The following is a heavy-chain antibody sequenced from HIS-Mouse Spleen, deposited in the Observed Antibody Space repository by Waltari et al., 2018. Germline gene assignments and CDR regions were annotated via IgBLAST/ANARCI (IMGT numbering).Heavy chain of an antibody. D-gene: IGHD5-18*01. CDR1: GFTFSSYA. V-gene: IGHV3-30-3*01. J-gene: IGHJ4*02. CDR3: ARGFVDTAMVDY. CDR2: ISYDGSNK. Sequence: VQLVESGGGLVQPGGSLSFSCAASGFTFSSYAMHWVRQAPGKGLEWVAVISYDGSNKYYADSVKGRFTISRDNSKNTLYLQMNSLRAEDTAVYYCARGFVDTAMVDYWGQGTLVTVSS.